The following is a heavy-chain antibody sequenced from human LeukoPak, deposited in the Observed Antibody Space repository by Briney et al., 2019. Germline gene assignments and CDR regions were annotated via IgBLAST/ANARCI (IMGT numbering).Heavy chain of an antibody. D-gene: IGHD2-2*01. CDR2: IIPIFGTA. J-gene: IGHJ4*02. CDR1: GGTFSSYA. Sequence: SVKVSCKASGGTFSSYAISWARQAPGQGLEWMGGIIPIFGTANYAQKFQGRVTITTDESTSTAYMELSSLRSEDTAVYYCARGEDIVVVPAALYYWGQGTLVTVSS. V-gene: IGHV1-69*05. CDR3: ARGEDIVVVPAALYY.